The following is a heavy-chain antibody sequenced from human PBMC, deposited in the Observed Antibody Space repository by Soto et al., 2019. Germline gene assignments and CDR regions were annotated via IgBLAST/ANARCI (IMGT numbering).Heavy chain of an antibody. CDR3: AKIAAYCGGDCYSYFDF. CDR2: ISGSGGST. CDR1: RFTFNSYA. V-gene: IGHV3-23*01. J-gene: IGHJ4*02. Sequence: GGSLRLSCAASRFTFNSYAMSWVRQAPGKGLEWVSAISGSGGSTYYADSVKGRFTISRDNSKNTLYLQMNSLRAEDTDVYYCAKIAAYCGGDCYSYFDFWGQGTLVTVSS. D-gene: IGHD2-21*02.